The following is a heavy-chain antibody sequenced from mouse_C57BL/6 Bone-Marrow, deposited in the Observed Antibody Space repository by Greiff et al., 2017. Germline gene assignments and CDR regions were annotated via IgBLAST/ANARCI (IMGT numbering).Heavy chain of an antibody. J-gene: IGHJ2*01. CDR3: ARCPTIVTFDY. CDR1: GYTFTSYW. Sequence: QVQLQQPGAELVKPGASVKLSCKASGYTFTSYWMHWVKQRPGQGLEWIGMIHPNSGSTNYNEKFKSKATLTVDKSSSTAYMQLSSLTSEDSAVYYCARCPTIVTFDYWGQGTTLTVSS. V-gene: IGHV1-64*01. CDR2: IHPNSGST. D-gene: IGHD2-5*01.